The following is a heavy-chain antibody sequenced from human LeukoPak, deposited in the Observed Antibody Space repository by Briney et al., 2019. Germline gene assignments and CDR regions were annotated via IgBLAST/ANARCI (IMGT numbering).Heavy chain of an antibody. V-gene: IGHV4-34*01. CDR3: ARGRYYGSGSAY. D-gene: IGHD3-10*01. J-gene: IGHJ4*02. CDR2: INHSGST. CDR1: GGSFSGYY. Sequence: PSETLSLTCAVYGGSFSGYYWSWIRQPPGKGLEWIGEINHSGSTNYNPSLKSRVTISVDTSKNQFSLKLSSVTAADTAVYYCARGRYYGSGSAYWGQGTLVTVSS.